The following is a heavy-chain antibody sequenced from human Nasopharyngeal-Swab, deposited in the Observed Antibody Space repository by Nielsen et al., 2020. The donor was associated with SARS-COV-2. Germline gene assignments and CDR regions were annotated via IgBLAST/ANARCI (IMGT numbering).Heavy chain of an antibody. D-gene: IGHD2-21*02. J-gene: IGHJ5*02. Sequence: ASVKVSCKASGYTFTSYYMHWVRQAPGQGLEWRGIIKPNGGSTSYAQKFQGRVTMTRDTSTSTVYMELSSLRSEDTAVYYCARTEGSHCGGDCYSNWFDPWGQGTLVTVSS. V-gene: IGHV1-46*01. CDR1: GYTFTSYY. CDR2: IKPNGGST. CDR3: ARTEGSHCGGDCYSNWFDP.